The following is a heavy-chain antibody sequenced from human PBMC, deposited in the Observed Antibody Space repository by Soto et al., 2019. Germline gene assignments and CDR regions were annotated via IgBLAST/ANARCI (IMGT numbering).Heavy chain of an antibody. CDR2: INYSGST. Sequence: ASETLSLTCAVSGGSFSGYYWGWVRQPPGKGLEWVGEINYSGSTNYNPSLKRRVTISVDTSKNQVSLKVTSVTAADTAMYYCARRNYFYALDVWGQGTTVTVSS. CDR1: GGSFSGYY. CDR3: ARRNYFYALDV. V-gene: IGHV4-34*01. J-gene: IGHJ6*02.